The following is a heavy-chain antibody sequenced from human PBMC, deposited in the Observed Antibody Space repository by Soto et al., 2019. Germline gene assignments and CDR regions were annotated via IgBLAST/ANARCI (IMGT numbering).Heavy chain of an antibody. CDR2: IIPSYGTT. CDR3: AREEVAACRGQSCYAYTSGRGHFYFYGMDF. V-gene: IGHV1-69*06. CDR1: GGTFTDFA. J-gene: IGHJ6*02. D-gene: IGHD3-10*01. Sequence: QVQLVQSGAEVKKPGSSVRVSCKASGGTFTDFAFSWVRQAPGQGFEWLGGIIPSYGTTNYAQKYQGDVTITADISTSTVYLELTSLTSEDTAVYYCAREEVAACRGQSCYAYTSGRGHFYFYGMDFWGQGTSVTVS.